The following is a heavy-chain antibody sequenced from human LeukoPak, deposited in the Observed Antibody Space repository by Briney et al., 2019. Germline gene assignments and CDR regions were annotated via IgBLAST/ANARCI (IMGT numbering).Heavy chain of an antibody. J-gene: IGHJ4*02. CDR3: ARMRGNIAVAGIDY. V-gene: IGHV1-2*02. Sequence: ASVKVSCKASGYTFTGYYMHWVRQAPGQGLEWMGWINPNSGGTNYAQKFQGRVTMTRDTSISTAYMELSRLRSDDTAVYYCARMRGNIAVAGIDYWGQGTLVTVSP. CDR1: GYTFTGYY. D-gene: IGHD6-19*01. CDR2: INPNSGGT.